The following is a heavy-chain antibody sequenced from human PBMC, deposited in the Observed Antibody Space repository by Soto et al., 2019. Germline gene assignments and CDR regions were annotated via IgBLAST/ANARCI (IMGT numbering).Heavy chain of an antibody. J-gene: IGHJ5*02. D-gene: IGHD3-22*01. CDR1: GGTFSSYT. Sequence: QVQLVQSGAEVKKPGSSVKVSCKASGGTFSSYTISWVRQAPGQGLEWMGRIIPILGIANYAQKVQGRVTITADKSTSTAYMELSSLRSEDTAVYYCASTYYYDSSGYFPPPGWFDPWGQGTLVTVSS. CDR2: IIPILGIA. V-gene: IGHV1-69*02. CDR3: ASTYYYDSSGYFPPPGWFDP.